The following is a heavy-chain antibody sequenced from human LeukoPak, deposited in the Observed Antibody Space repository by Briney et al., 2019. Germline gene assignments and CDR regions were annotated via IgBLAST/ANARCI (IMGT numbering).Heavy chain of an antibody. CDR2: IKQDGSKK. CDR3: AISSWGFDY. J-gene: IGHJ4*02. CDR1: GFTFSNYW. V-gene: IGHV3-7*01. Sequence: GGSLRLSCAASGFTFSNYWMHWVRQAPGKGLEWVANIKQDGSKKDYVDSVKGRFTISRDNAKNSLYLQMNSLRVEDTAVYYCAISSWGFDYWGQGTLVTVSS. D-gene: IGHD6-13*01.